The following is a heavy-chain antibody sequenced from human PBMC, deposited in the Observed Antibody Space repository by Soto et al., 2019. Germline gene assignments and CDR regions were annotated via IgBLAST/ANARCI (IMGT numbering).Heavy chain of an antibody. CDR1: DDSISPYY. CDR3: ARAWCNDYCYFDY. D-gene: IGHD4-17*01. V-gene: IGHV4-59*01. J-gene: IGHJ4*01. CDR2: IYYSGDT. Sequence: SETLSLICTVSDDSISPYYWSWIRQPPGKGLEWIGYIYYSGDTSYNPSLKSRVTISVDTSKNQFSLSLHSVTAADTAVYYCARAWCNDYCYFDYWGHGAMVTVSS.